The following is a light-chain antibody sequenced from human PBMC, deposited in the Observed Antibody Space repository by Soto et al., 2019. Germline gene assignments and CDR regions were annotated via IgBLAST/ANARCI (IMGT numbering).Light chain of an antibody. CDR3: PQANSFPFT. CDR2: ATS. CDR1: QDINGW. Sequence: DIQMTQSPTSVSASVGDTVTIACRASQDINGWLAWYQQRPGRAPQLLLFATSNLQGGVSSRFSGSGSGTDFTLTISGLQPEDFATYYCPQANSFPFTFGPGTKVDIK. V-gene: IGKV1-12*01. J-gene: IGKJ3*01.